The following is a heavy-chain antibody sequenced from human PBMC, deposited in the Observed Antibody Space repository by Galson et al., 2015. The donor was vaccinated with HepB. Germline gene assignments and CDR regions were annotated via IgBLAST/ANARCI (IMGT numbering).Heavy chain of an antibody. CDR3: ASPRPYTSKRNFDY. D-gene: IGHD3-16*01. J-gene: IGHJ4*02. V-gene: IGHV1-69*13. Sequence: SVKVSCKASGGTFSSYAINWMRQAPGQGLEWMGGTIPIFGSTNYAQKFQGRVTITADESTSTAHMELSSLRSEDTAVCYCASPRPYTSKRNFDYWGQGTLVTVSS. CDR1: GGTFSSYA. CDR2: TIPIFGST.